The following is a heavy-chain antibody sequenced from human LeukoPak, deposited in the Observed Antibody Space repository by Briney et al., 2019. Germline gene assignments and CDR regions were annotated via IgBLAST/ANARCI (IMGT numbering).Heavy chain of an antibody. J-gene: IGHJ1*01. Sequence: GSLRLSCAASGFTFSSYSMNWVRQAPGKGLEWVAVIWYDGSNKYYADSVKGRFTISRDNSKNTLYLQMNSLRAEDTAEYYCAKDDFWSGYYRYFQHWGQGTLVTVSS. V-gene: IGHV3-33*06. CDR2: IWYDGSNK. CDR3: AKDDFWSGYYRYFQH. D-gene: IGHD3-3*01. CDR1: GFTFSSYS.